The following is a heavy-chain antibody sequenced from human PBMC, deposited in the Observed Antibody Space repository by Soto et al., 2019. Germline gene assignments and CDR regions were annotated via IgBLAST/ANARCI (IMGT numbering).Heavy chain of an antibody. CDR3: ARVPATGYYYDSSGYYYFDY. D-gene: IGHD3-22*01. CDR1: GYTFTSYG. Sequence: QVQLVQSGAEVKKPGASVKVSCKASGYTFTSYGISWVRQAPGQGLEWMGWISTYNGNTNYAQKLQGRVTMTPDTSTSTAYMELRSLRSDDTAVYYCARVPATGYYYDSSGYYYFDYWGQGTLVTVSS. V-gene: IGHV1-18*01. CDR2: ISTYNGNT. J-gene: IGHJ4*02.